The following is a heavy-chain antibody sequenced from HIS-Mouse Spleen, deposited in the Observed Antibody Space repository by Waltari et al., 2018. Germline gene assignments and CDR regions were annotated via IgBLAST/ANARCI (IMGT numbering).Heavy chain of an antibody. D-gene: IGHD6-13*01. CDR3: AREIPYSSSWYDWYFDL. CDR2: IYYSGST. Sequence: QLQLQESGTGLVKPSETLSLTCTVSGRSISSSSYYWGWIRQPPGKGLEWIGSIYYSGSTYYNPSLKSRVTISVDTSKNQFSLKLSSVTAADTAVYYCAREIPYSSSWYDWYFDLWGRGTLVTVSS. V-gene: IGHV4-39*07. CDR1: GRSISSSSYY. J-gene: IGHJ2*01.